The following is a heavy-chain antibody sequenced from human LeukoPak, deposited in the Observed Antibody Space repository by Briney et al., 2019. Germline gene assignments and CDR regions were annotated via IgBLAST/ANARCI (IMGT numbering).Heavy chain of an antibody. CDR3: TRSRGISASPNWSDP. CDR2: IGSSGGST. V-gene: IGHV3-64*01. J-gene: IGHJ5*02. Sequence: GGSLRLSCAASGFSFSRYPMHWVRQAPGKGLEYVSGIGSSGGSTFYASSVKGRFTVSRDNSKDTLYLQMGSLRVEDMAVYYCTRSRGISASPNWSDPWGQGTLVTVSS. D-gene: IGHD6-13*01. CDR1: GFSFSRYP.